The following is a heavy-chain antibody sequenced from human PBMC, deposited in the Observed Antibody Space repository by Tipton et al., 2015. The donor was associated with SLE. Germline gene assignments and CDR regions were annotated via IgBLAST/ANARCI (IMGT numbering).Heavy chain of an antibody. CDR2: VNPNSGDT. D-gene: IGHD2-21*01. CDR1: GNTFTGYY. Sequence: QVQLVQSGPEVKTPGASVKVSCKASGNTFTGYYINWLRQAPGQGLEWMGRVNPNSGDTDYARKFQGRVTMSRDTSSSAVYMELSRLRADDAAVYYWASGGDCFHPSTCSLDPWGRGTLVTVSS. V-gene: IGHV1-2*06. J-gene: IGHJ5*02. CDR3: ASGGDCFHPSTCSLDP.